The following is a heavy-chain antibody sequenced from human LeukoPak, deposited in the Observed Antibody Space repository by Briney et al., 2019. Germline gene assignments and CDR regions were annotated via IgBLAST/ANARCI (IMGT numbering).Heavy chain of an antibody. D-gene: IGHD6-13*01. V-gene: IGHV3-30*04. CDR2: ISYDGSNK. J-gene: IGHJ4*02. CDR3: ARDVSSSWYYFDY. CDR1: GFTFSSYA. Sequence: GGSLRLSCAASGFTFSSYAMHWVRQAPGKGLEWVAVISYDGSNKYYADSVKGRFTISRDNSKNTLYLQMNSLRAEDTAVYYCARDVSSSWYYFDYWGQGTLVTVSS.